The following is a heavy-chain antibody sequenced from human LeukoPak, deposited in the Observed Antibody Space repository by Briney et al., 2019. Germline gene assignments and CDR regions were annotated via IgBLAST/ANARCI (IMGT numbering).Heavy chain of an antibody. CDR3: ARTEWSGYYMDV. CDR2: IIPIFGTA. D-gene: IGHD3-3*01. Sequence: SVKVSCKASGGTFSSYAISWVRQAPGQGLEWMGRIIPIFGTANYAQKFQGRVTITTEESTSTAYMELSSLRSEDTAVYYCARTEWSGYYMDVWGKGTTVTVSS. J-gene: IGHJ6*03. CDR1: GGTFSSYA. V-gene: IGHV1-69*05.